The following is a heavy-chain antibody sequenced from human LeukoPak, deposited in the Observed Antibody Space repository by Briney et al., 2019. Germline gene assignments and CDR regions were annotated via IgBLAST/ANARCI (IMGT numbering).Heavy chain of an antibody. CDR2: ISYDGSNK. D-gene: IGHD6-13*01. CDR3: ATARQYSNSWYSDY. Sequence: GRSLRLSCAASGFTLRSYGMHWVRQAPGKGLEWVAVISYDGSNKYYADSVKGRFTISRDNSKNTLYLQMNSLRAEDTAVYYCATARQYSNSWYSDYWGQGTLVTVSS. V-gene: IGHV3-30*03. CDR1: GFTLRSYG. J-gene: IGHJ4*02.